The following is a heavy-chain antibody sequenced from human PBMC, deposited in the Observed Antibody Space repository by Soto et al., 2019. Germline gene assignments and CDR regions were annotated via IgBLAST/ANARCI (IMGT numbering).Heavy chain of an antibody. CDR3: ARQGSNSSRRLSWFDP. J-gene: IGHJ5*02. Sequence: SETLSLTCTASGGSSSSSTSSCGWIRQPPGKGLEWIGSMHYSVATYYNPSLKSRVSISVDTSKSQFSLKLTFVTAADTAVYFCARQGSNSSRRLSWFDPWGQGTLVTVSS. CDR2: MHYSVAT. V-gene: IGHV4-39*01. D-gene: IGHD3-16*01. CDR1: GGSSSSSTSS.